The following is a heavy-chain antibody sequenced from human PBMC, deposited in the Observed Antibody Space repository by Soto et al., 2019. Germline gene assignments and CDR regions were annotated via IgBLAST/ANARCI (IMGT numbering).Heavy chain of an antibody. J-gene: IGHJ6*02. V-gene: IGHV3-15*07. D-gene: IGHD6-19*01. CDR1: GFTFSSYA. CDR2: IKSKTDGGTT. Sequence: PGGSLRLSCAASGFTFSSYAMNWVRQAPGKGLEWVGRIKSKTDGGTTDYAAPVKGRFTISRDDSKNTLYLQMNSLKTEDTAVYYCTARIAVAAPLGYYYYGMDVWGQGTTVTVSS. CDR3: TARIAVAAPLGYYYYGMDV.